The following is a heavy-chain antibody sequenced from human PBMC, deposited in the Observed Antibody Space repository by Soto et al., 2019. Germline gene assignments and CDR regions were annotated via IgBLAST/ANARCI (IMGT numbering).Heavy chain of an antibody. CDR2: ISAYSGST. V-gene: IGHV1-18*01. D-gene: IGHD6-13*01. J-gene: IGHJ4*02. CDR3: ARDSTKSSSWPYCFDY. CDR1: GSTFTTYG. Sequence: QVQLVQSGAEVKKPGASVKVSCKASGSTFTTYGISWVRQAPGQGLEWMGRISAYSGSTKFAQKLQGRVTMTTDTSTTTDYTQLRSLTAHDTPVYYCARDSTKSSSWPYCFDYWGQGTLVTVSS.